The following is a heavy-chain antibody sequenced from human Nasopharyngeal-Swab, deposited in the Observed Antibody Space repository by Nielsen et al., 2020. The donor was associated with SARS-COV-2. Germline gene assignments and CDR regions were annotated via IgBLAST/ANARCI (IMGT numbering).Heavy chain of an antibody. J-gene: IGHJ6*02. CDR3: ARDRCSGGSCSFYYYGMDV. CDR2: IYYSGST. V-gene: IGHV4-59*13. CDR1: GGSISSYY. Sequence: GSLRLSCTVSGGSISSYYWNWIRQPPGKGLEWIGYIYYSGSTNYNPSLKSRVTISVDTSKNQFSLKLTSVTAADTAVYYCARDRCSGGSCSFYYYGMDVWGQGTTVTVSS. D-gene: IGHD2-15*01.